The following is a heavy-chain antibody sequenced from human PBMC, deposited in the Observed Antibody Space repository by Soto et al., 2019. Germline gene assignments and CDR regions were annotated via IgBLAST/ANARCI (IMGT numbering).Heavy chain of an antibody. CDR1: GGSFSGYY. CDR3: ARGPIVVVPAAKGYWFDP. V-gene: IGHV4-34*01. Sequence: SETLSLTCAVYGGSFSGYYWSWIRQPPGKGLEWIGEINHSGSTNYNPSLKSRVTISVDTSKNQFSLKLSSVTAADTAVYYCARGPIVVVPAAKGYWFDPWGQGTLVTV. D-gene: IGHD2-2*01. CDR2: INHSGST. J-gene: IGHJ5*02.